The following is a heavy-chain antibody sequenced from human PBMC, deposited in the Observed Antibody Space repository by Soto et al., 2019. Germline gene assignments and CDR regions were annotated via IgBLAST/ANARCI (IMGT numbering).Heavy chain of an antibody. J-gene: IGHJ4*02. CDR3: AKGEAAVLDY. CDR2: ISYDGSNK. V-gene: IGHV3-30*18. D-gene: IGHD2-15*01. CDR1: GFTFSSYG. Sequence: VQLVESGGGVVQPGRFLRLSCAASGFTFSSYGMHWVRQAPGKGLEWVAVISYDGSNKYYADSVKGRFTISRDNSKNTLYLQMNSLRAEDTAVYYCAKGEAAVLDYWGQGTLVTVSS.